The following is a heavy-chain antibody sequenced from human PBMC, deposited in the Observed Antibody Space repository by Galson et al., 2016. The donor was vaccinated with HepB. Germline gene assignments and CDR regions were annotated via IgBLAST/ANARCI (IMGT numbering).Heavy chain of an antibody. CDR2: ISCSGGGA. CDR1: GFTFRSYG. Sequence: SLRLSCAASGFTFRSYGMNWVRQAPGKGLEWVSGISCSGGGAYYGDSVKGRFTISRDNSKNTLHLQINSLRAEDTAVYYCAKEGRLGDGLDVWGQGTTVTVSS. D-gene: IGHD3-10*01. V-gene: IGHV3-23*01. J-gene: IGHJ6*02. CDR3: AKEGRLGDGLDV.